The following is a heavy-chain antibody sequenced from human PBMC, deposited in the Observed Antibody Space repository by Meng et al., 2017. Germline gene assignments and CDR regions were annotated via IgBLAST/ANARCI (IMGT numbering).Heavy chain of an antibody. J-gene: IGHJ5*02. Sequence: QVQLQDSGPRLLAPSQTLSLTPTPSGASISSAVFWIWIRQPPGKDLEWIGYISYSGATHYNPSLKSRLTISVDTAKNQVSLSLSSVTAADTAVYYCARVVGDCASCYKGWFDPWGQGTLVTVSS. CDR2: ISYSGAT. CDR3: ARVVGDCASCYKGWFDP. D-gene: IGHD2-2*02. CDR1: GASISSAVF. V-gene: IGHV4-30-4*01.